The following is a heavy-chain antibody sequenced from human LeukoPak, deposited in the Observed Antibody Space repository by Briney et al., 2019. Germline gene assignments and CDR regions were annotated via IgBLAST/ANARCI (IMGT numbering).Heavy chain of an antibody. Sequence: GGSLRLSCAASGFTFSSYAMHWVRQAPGKGLEWVAVISYDGSNKYYADSVKGRFTISRDNSKNTLCLQMNSLRAEDTAVYYCARPVVPAATYDAFDIWGQGTMVTVSS. CDR3: ARPVVPAATYDAFDI. CDR2: ISYDGSNK. J-gene: IGHJ3*02. D-gene: IGHD2-2*01. CDR1: GFTFSSYA. V-gene: IGHV3-30*04.